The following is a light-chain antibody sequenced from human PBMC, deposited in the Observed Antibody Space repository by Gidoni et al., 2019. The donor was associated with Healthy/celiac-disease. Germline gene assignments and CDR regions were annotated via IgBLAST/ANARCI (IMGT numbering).Light chain of an antibody. CDR1: ALPKQD. J-gene: IGLJ3*02. V-gene: IGLV3-25*03. CDR3: QSADSSGRV. Sequence: SYELTQPPSVSVSPGQTARITCSGDALPKQDAYWYQQKPGQAPVLVIYKDSERPPGIPERFSGSSSGTTVTLTISGVQAEDEADYYCQSADSSGRVFGGGTKLTVL. CDR2: KDS.